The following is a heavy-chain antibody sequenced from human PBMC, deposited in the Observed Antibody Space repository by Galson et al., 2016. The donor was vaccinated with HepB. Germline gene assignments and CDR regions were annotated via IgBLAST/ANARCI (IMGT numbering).Heavy chain of an antibody. CDR2: ISYDGSNK. CDR3: ARDWGYCTTTTCSEGVL. J-gene: IGHJ4*02. Sequence: SLRLSCAASGFTLSSYAMHWVRQAPGKGLEWVAVISYDGSNKYYADSVKGRFTISRDNSKNMQFLQMDSLRVEDTAVYYCARDWGYCTTTTCSEGVLWGPGTLVTVSS. V-gene: IGHV3-30-3*01. CDR1: GFTLSSYA. D-gene: IGHD2-2*01.